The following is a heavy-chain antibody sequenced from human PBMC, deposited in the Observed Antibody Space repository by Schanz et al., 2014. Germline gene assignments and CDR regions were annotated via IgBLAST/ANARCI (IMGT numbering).Heavy chain of an antibody. V-gene: IGHV3-23*04. Sequence: EVQVVESGGGLVQPGGSLRLSCEASGFTLTSYALTWVRQAPGKGLEWVAGISGSGGSTDYADSVKGRFIIPRDNSKNTLYLQMSSLRVEDTAIYYCAKDSVLVATGHDYFDYWGQGTLVTVSS. CDR1: GFTLTSYA. CDR3: AKDSVLVATGHDYFDY. J-gene: IGHJ4*02. CDR2: ISGSGGST. D-gene: IGHD2-21*01.